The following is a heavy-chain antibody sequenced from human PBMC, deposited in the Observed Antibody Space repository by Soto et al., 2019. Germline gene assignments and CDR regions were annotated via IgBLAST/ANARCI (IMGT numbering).Heavy chain of an antibody. CDR2: ISYDGSNK. Sequence: GGSLRLSCAASGFTFSSYGMHWVRQAPGKGLEWVAVISYDGSNKYYADSVKGRFTISRDNSKNTLYLQMNSLRAEDTAVYYCAKPLRGLGHNEDAFDIWGQGTMVTVSS. CDR3: AKPLRGLGHNEDAFDI. CDR1: GFTFSSYG. D-gene: IGHD6-19*01. V-gene: IGHV3-30*18. J-gene: IGHJ3*02.